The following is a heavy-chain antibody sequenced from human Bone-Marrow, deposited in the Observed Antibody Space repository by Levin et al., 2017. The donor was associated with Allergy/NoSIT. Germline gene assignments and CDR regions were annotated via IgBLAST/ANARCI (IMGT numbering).Heavy chain of an antibody. CDR3: AHTPRYDRCGYRKNDAFDV. D-gene: IGHD3-22*01. CDR1: GFSLSTHGVG. CDR2: ILWNNDK. J-gene: IGHJ3*01. Sequence: SGPTLVKPTQTLTLTCSFSGFSLSTHGVGVGWVRQPPGKALEWLALILWNNDKRYSPSLYSRLTIAKDTSKNQVFLTMTNMDPVDTATYYCAHTPRYDRCGYRKNDAFDVWGQGTMVTVSS. V-gene: IGHV2-5*01.